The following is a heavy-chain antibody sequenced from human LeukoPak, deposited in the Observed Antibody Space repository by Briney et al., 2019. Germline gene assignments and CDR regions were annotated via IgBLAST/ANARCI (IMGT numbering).Heavy chain of an antibody. CDR1: GFTFDDYG. Sequence: GGSLRLSCAASGFTFDDYGMSWVRQAPGKGLEWVSGINWNGGSTGYADSVKGRFTISRDNAKNSLYLQMNSPRAEDTAVYYCARGEGRHAFDYWGQGTLVTVSS. D-gene: IGHD3-10*01. J-gene: IGHJ4*02. CDR2: INWNGGST. V-gene: IGHV3-20*04. CDR3: ARGEGRHAFDY.